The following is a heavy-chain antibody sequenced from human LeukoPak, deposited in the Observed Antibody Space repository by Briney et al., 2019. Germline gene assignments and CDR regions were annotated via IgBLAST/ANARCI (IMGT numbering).Heavy chain of an antibody. V-gene: IGHV5-10-1*01. CDR2: IDPSDSYT. D-gene: IGHD2-15*01. J-gene: IGHJ3*02. CDR3: ARPYCSGGSCYGFGDAFDI. CDR1: GSSFTSYW. Sequence: GESLLISCKGSGSSFTSYWISWVRQLPGKGLEWMGRIDPSDSYTNYSPSFQGHVTISADKSISTAYLQWSSLKASDTAMYYCARPYCSGGSCYGFGDAFDIWGQGTMVTVSS.